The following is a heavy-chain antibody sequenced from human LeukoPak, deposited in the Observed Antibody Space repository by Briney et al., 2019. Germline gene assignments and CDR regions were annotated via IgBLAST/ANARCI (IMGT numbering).Heavy chain of an antibody. CDR2: IYPGDSDI. D-gene: IGHD3-22*01. V-gene: IGHV5-51*01. CDR1: GYRFATYW. Sequence: GESLKISCKGFGYRFATYWIGWLRQMPGKGLEWMGIIYPGDSDIRYSPSFQGQVTISADKSITTAYLRWSSLKASDTAIYYCARHLGDSRGYFLDHWGQGTLVTVSS. CDR3: ARHLGDSRGYFLDH. J-gene: IGHJ4*02.